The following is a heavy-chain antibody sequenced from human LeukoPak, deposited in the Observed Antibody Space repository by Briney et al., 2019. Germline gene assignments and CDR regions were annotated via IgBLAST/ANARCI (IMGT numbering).Heavy chain of an antibody. CDR3: ARRTIVDSGDY. D-gene: IGHD1-1*01. CDR1: GYSFTNYW. J-gene: IGHJ4*02. Sequence: GESLKISFKGSGYSFTNYWIGWVRQMPGKGLEWMGIIYPGDSDTRYSPSFQGQVTISADKSISTAYLQWSSLKASDTAIYYCARRTIVDSGDYWGQGTLVTVSS. CDR2: IYPGDSDT. V-gene: IGHV5-51*01.